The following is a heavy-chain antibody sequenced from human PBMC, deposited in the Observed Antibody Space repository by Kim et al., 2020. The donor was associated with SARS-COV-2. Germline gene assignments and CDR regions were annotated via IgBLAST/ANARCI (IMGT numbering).Heavy chain of an antibody. Sequence: GESLKISCKGSGYSFTSYWISWVRQMPGKGLEWMGRIDPSDSYTNYSPSFQGHVTISADKSISTAYLQWSSLKASDTAMYYCARHPTSRYSSGWFKGYYYYYGMDVWGQGTTVTVSS. D-gene: IGHD6-19*01. CDR1: GYSFTSYW. J-gene: IGHJ6*02. CDR3: ARHPTSRYSSGWFKGYYYYYGMDV. CDR2: IDPSDSYT. V-gene: IGHV5-10-1*01.